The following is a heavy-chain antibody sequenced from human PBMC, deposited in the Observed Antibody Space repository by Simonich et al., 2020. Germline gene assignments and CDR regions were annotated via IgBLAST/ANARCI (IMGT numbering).Heavy chain of an antibody. V-gene: IGHV1-8*01. CDR3: ARGANGDY. D-gene: IGHD2-8*01. CDR1: GYTFTSYD. CDR2: MNTNSGNK. Sequence: QVQLVQSGAEVKKPGASVKVSCKASGYTFTSYDSNWVRQATGQGVEGMGWMNTNSGNKGYAQKVQGRVTMTRNTSISTAYRELSSLRAEDTAVYYCARGANGDYWGQGTLVTVSS. J-gene: IGHJ4*02.